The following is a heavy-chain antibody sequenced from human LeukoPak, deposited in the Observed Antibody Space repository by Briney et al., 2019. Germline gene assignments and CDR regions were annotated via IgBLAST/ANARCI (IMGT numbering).Heavy chain of an antibody. CDR3: AKEENYYDSSGYYPAHGY. CDR2: ISGSGGST. Sequence: PGGSLRLSCAASGFTSSSYAMSWVRQAPGKGLEWVSAISGSGGSTYYADSVKGRFTISRDNSKNTLYLQMNSLRAEDTAVYYCAKEENYYDSSGYYPAHGYWGQGTLVTVSS. D-gene: IGHD3-22*01. CDR1: GFTSSSYA. J-gene: IGHJ4*02. V-gene: IGHV3-23*01.